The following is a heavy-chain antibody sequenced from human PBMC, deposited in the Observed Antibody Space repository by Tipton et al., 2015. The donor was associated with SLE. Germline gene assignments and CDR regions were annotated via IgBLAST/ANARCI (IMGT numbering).Heavy chain of an antibody. D-gene: IGHD2/OR15-2a*01. CDR1: GGSISSSSYP. CDR3: ATSDFYGSGQGLDV. CDR2: VYYSGKT. Sequence: TLYLNCTVSGGSISSSSYPWAWVRQPPGKGLEWIGSVYYSGKTSYNPSLMSRVIISEDTYTNQFSLILSSVTAADTAVYYCATSDFYGSGQGLDVWGQGTTVTVSS. J-gene: IGHJ6*02. V-gene: IGHV4-39*07.